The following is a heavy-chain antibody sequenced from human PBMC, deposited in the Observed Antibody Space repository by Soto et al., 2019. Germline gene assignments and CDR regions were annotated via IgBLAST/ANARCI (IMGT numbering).Heavy chain of an antibody. CDR3: EVASPSRTSDFQI. J-gene: IGHJ2*01. Sequence: EVQLVESGGGLVQPGGSLRLSCAASGFTFSSYSMNWVRRAPGKGLEWVSYISSSSSPIYYAGSVKGRFTISSDNAKSSLYLEMNSLKVEDTAVSYCEVASPSRTSDFQISGRGTLVTVSS. D-gene: IGHD5-12*01. CDR2: ISSSSSPI. CDR1: GFTFSSYS. V-gene: IGHV3-48*01.